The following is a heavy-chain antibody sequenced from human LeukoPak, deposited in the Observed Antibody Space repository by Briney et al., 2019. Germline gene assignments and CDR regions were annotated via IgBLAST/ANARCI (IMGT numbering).Heavy chain of an antibody. V-gene: IGHV3-23*01. CDR2: ISGSGGST. J-gene: IGHJ4*02. CDR1: GFTFSSYA. D-gene: IGHD6-19*01. CDR3: AKDRGPIAVAGDFDY. Sequence: PGGSLRLSCAASGFTFSSYAMSWVRQAPGKGLEWVSAISGSGGSTYYADSVKGRFTISRNNSKNTLYLQMNSLRAEDTAVYYCAKDRGPIAVAGDFDYWGQGTLVTVSS.